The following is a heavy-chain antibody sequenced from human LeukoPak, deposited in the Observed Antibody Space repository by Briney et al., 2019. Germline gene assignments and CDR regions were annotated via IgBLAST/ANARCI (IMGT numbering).Heavy chain of an antibody. D-gene: IGHD5-12*01. V-gene: IGHV3-15*01. J-gene: IGHJ4*02. Sequence: GGSLRLSCVVSGFTFSKTWMSWVSQAPGKGGEGVGRIKSKSDGGTTDYAAPEKGRIMIPREETKTTLYLQMNSLKPEDTAVYYCTTDGYSGYEGLYDYWGQGTLVTVSS. CDR2: IKSKSDGGTT. CDR3: TTDGYSGYEGLYDY. CDR1: GFTFSKTW.